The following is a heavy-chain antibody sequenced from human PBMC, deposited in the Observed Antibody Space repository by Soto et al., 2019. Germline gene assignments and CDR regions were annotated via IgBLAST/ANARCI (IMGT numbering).Heavy chain of an antibody. J-gene: IGHJ4*02. Sequence: GGPEKGSCKAIGYTLTPHYMKWGRQSRGQRIEWMGIINPSGGRTSYAQKFQGRVTMTRDTSTSTVYMELSSLRSEDTAVYYCARLSGVVVVAATEQDFDYWGQGTLVTVSS. V-gene: IGHV1-46*01. CDR3: ARLSGVVVVAATEQDFDY. CDR1: GYTLTPHY. CDR2: INPSGGRT. D-gene: IGHD2-15*01.